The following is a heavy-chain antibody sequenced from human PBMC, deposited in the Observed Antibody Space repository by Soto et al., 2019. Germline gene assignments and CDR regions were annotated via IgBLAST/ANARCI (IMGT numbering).Heavy chain of an antibody. Sequence: ASVKVSCKASGYTFTSYDINWVRQATGQGLEWMGWMNPNSGNTGYAQKFQGRVTMTRNTSISTAYMELSSLRSEDTAVYYCARGYSTVTHEGVDYWGQGTLVTVSS. CDR2: MNPNSGNT. V-gene: IGHV1-8*01. CDR1: GYTFTSYD. J-gene: IGHJ4*02. CDR3: ARGYSTVTHEGVDY. D-gene: IGHD4-17*01.